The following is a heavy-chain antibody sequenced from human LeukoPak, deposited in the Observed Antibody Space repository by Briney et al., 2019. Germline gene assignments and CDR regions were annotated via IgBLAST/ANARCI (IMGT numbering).Heavy chain of an antibody. CDR2: INPNSGGT. J-gene: IGHJ3*02. CDR3: ARDLGYCSSTSCYAGRLYAFDI. D-gene: IGHD2-2*01. Sequence: GASVKVSCKASGYTFTGYYIHWVRQAPGQGLEWMGWINPNSGGTNYAQKFQGRVTMTRDTSISTAYMELSRLRSDDTAVYYCARDLGYCSSTSCYAGRLYAFDIWGQGTMVTVSS. CDR1: GYTFTGYY. V-gene: IGHV1-2*02.